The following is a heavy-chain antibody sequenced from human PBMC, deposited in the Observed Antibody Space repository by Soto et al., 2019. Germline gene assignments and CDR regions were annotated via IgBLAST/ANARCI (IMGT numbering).Heavy chain of an antibody. V-gene: IGHV1-3*03. J-gene: IGHJ3*02. CDR1: AYTFTIYV. CDR2: INAGNGNT. CDR3: ARVSARGQAAFDI. D-gene: IGHD5-12*01. Sequence: ASVKVDSKASAYTFTIYVTHLVRQAPGQRLEWMGWINAGNGNTKYSQRFQGRFTISRDNSKNTLYLQMGSLRAEDMAVYYCARVSARGQAAFDIWGQGTMVTVSS.